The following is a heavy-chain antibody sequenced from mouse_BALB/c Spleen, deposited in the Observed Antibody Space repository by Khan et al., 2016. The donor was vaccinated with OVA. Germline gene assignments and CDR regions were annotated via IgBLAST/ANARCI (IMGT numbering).Heavy chain of an antibody. CDR3: ARGYFGNYEFVY. CDR2: IFPGTGTT. D-gene: IGHD2-1*01. CDR1: GYTFTSYW. Sequence: QVQLQQSGAEVVKPGASVKLSCKTTGYTFTSYWIQWIEQRPGQGLGWIGQIFPGTGTTYYNENFKGKATLTVDTSSSTAYMQLSSLTSEDSAVYYCARGYFGNYEFVYWGQGTLVTVSA. J-gene: IGHJ3*01. V-gene: IGHV1S132*01.